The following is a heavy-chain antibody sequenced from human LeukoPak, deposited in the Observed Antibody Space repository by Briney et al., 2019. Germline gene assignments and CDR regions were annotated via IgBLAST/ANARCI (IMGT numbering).Heavy chain of an antibody. Sequence: ASVKVSCKASGGTFSSYGISGVRQAPGQGLEWMGRIIPIFGTANYAQKFQGRVTITTDESTSTVYMELSSLRSEDTAVYYCARDGHDYGDYETFYYFDYWGQGTLVTVSS. J-gene: IGHJ4*02. V-gene: IGHV1-69*05. CDR2: IIPIFGTA. D-gene: IGHD4-17*01. CDR3: ARDGHDYGDYETFYYFDY. CDR1: GGTFSSYG.